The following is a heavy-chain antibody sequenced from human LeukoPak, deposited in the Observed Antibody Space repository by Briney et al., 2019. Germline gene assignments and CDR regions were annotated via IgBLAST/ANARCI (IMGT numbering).Heavy chain of an antibody. CDR1: GFTFSDYY. D-gene: IGHD3-10*02. Sequence: GGSLRLSCAASGFTFSDYYMSWVRQAPGKGLEWVSSVNENDGRAEYADSVKGRFTISRDTSKTTLFLQMNSLRAEDTALYYCAKAVFGENFAYWGHGTLVTVSS. V-gene: IGHV3-23*01. J-gene: IGHJ4*01. CDR3: AKAVFGENFAY. CDR2: VNENDGRA.